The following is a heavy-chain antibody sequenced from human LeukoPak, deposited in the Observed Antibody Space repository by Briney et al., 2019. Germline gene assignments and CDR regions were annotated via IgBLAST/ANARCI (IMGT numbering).Heavy chain of an antibody. D-gene: IGHD3-22*01. CDR3: ARDGYYYDSSGAFDI. CDR1: GGSISSYY. V-gene: IGHV4-59*01. Sequence: SETLSLACTVSGGSISSYYWSWIRQPPGKGLEWIGYIYYSGSTNYNPSLKSRVTISVDTSKNQFSLKLSSVTAADTAVYYCARDGYYYDSSGAFDIWGQGTMVTVSS. CDR2: IYYSGST. J-gene: IGHJ3*02.